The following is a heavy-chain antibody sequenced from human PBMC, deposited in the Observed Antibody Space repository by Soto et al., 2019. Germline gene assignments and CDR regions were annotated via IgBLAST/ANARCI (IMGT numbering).Heavy chain of an antibody. CDR3: SRESVLVAPTYFYY. J-gene: IGHJ4*02. D-gene: IGHD2-8*02. Sequence: TLSLTCTVSGGSISSGGYYWSWIRQHPGKGLEWIGYIYYSGSTYYNPSLKSRVTISVDTSKNQFSLKLSSVTAADTAVYYCSRESVLVAPTYFYYWGQGTLVPVAS. CDR2: IYYSGST. CDR1: GGSISSGGYY. V-gene: IGHV4-31*03.